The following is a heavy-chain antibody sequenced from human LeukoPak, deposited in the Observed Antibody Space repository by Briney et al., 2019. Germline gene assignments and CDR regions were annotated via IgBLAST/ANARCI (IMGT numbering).Heavy chain of an antibody. CDR1: GYSFTSYW. Sequence: GESLKISCRGSGYSFTSYWIGWVRQMPGKGLEWMGIIYPGDSDTRYSPSFQGQVTMSADRSISTTYLQWSSLKASDTAMYYCARPLDAVAGTSSDYWGQGTLVTVSS. CDR2: IYPGDSDT. CDR3: ARPLDAVAGTSSDY. D-gene: IGHD6-19*01. J-gene: IGHJ4*02. V-gene: IGHV5-51*01.